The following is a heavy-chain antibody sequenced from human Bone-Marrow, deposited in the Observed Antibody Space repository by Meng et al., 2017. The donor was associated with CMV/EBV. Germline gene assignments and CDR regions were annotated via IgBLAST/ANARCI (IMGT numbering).Heavy chain of an antibody. V-gene: IGHV3-11*01. J-gene: IGHJ4*02. CDR2: ISSSGSTV. CDR1: GFTFSDYY. D-gene: IGHD1-26*01. Sequence: GSLKISCAASGFTFSDYYMSWVRQAPGKGLECVSYISSSGSTVYYADSVKGRFTISRDNAENSLYLQMNSLRAEDTAVYYCARDREGGSYSSFVVWGQGTLVTVSS. CDR3: ARDREGGSYSSFVV.